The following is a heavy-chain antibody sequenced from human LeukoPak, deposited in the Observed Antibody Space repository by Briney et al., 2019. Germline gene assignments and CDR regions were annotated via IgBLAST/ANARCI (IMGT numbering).Heavy chain of an antibody. V-gene: IGHV3-48*01. CDR1: GFTFANYA. D-gene: IGHD1-26*01. CDR2: ISSGSSTI. J-gene: IGHJ3*02. Sequence: GGSLRLSCAASGFTFANYAMTWVRQAPGKGLEWLSYISSGSSTIYYADSVKGRFTISRDNAENSLYLQMNSLRAEDTTVYYCARVGSKGAFDIWGQGTMVTVSS. CDR3: ARVGSKGAFDI.